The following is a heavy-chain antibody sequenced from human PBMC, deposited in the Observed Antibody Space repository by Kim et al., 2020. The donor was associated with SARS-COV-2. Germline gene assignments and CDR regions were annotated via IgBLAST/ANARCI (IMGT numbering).Heavy chain of an antibody. V-gene: IGHV3-53*01. CDR3: STGDNAGYFYYFLY. Sequence: GGSLRLSCAASGFSVSNGHMSWVRQAPGKRPEWVSVLYSDGTISYADSVKGRFTISRDNSKNTLFLQMNSLREEDTAVYYCSTGDNAGYFYYFLYWGQGTLVTVSS. CDR1: GFSVSNGH. J-gene: IGHJ4*02. CDR2: LYSDGTI. D-gene: IGHD6-25*01.